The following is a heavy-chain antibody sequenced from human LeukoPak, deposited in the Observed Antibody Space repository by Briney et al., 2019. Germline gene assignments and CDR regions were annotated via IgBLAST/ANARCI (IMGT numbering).Heavy chain of an antibody. V-gene: IGHV4-59*12. CDR3: ARLDTAMDNNCFDP. CDR2: IDNSGSN. Sequence: SETLSLTCAHPGGSLRGYYWRWVWAPLGEGVGRSEYIDNSGSNNYNPSLKSRVTISVDTSKNQFSLKLSSVTAADTAVYSCARLDTAMDNNCFDPWGQGTLVTVSS. CDR1: GGSLRGYY. J-gene: IGHJ5*02. D-gene: IGHD5-18*01.